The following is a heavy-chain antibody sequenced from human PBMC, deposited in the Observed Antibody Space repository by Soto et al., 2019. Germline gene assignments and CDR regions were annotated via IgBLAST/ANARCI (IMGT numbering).Heavy chain of an antibody. CDR2: IFYSGST. CDR1: GGSISSYY. Sequence: QVQLQESGPGLVKPSETLSLTCTVSGGSISSYYWSWIRQPPGKGLEWIGYIFYSGSTNYNPSLKRRVTMSVDTSKNQFSPKLSSVTAAETAVYYCAGRYRRAVEFWGRGTKVTVSS. D-gene: IGHD1-26*01. V-gene: IGHV4-59*08. CDR3: AGRYRRAVEF. J-gene: IGHJ3*01.